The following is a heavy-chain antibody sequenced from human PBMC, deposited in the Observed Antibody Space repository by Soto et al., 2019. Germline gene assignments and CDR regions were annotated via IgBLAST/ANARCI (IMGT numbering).Heavy chain of an antibody. J-gene: IGHJ4*02. V-gene: IGHV3-21*01. CDR1: GFTFSSYR. CDR2: ISISSSYI. Sequence: XGSLRLSFAASGFTFSSYRMNWVRQAPGKGLEWVSSISISSSYIYYADSVKGRFTISRDNAKNSLYLQMNSLRAEDTAVYSCATAVAGIVDWGQGTLVTVSS. CDR3: ATAVAGIVD. D-gene: IGHD6-19*01.